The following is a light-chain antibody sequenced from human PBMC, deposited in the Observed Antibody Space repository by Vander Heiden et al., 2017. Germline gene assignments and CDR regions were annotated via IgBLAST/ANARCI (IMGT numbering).Light chain of an antibody. CDR2: DVT. CDR3: SSYTGSSSLL. V-gene: IGLV2-14*03. Sequence: QSALTQPASVSGSPGQSITISCTGTSSDVGGYDFVSWYQQHPGKAPKLMIYDVTGRPSGVSNRFSGSKSGNTASLTISGLQAEDEADYYCSSYTGSSSLLFGGGTKLTVL. J-gene: IGLJ2*01. CDR1: SSDVGGYDF.